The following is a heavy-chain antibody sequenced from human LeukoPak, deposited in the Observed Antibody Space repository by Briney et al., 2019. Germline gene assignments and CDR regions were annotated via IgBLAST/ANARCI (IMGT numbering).Heavy chain of an antibody. D-gene: IGHD3-10*01. CDR2: ISSSSSYI. CDR1: GFTFSSYA. Sequence: GGSLILSCAASGFTFSSYAMSWVRQAPGKGLEWVSSISSSSSYIYYADSVKGRFTISRDNAKNSLYLQMNSLRAEDTAVYYCARDPSLQVDYYGSGGHDYWGQGTLLTVSS. J-gene: IGHJ4*02. CDR3: ARDPSLQVDYYGSGGHDY. V-gene: IGHV3-21*01.